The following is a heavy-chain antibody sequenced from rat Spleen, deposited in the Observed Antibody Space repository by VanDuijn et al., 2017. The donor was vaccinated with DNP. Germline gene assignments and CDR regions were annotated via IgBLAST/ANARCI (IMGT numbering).Heavy chain of an antibody. J-gene: IGHJ4*01. V-gene: IGHV5-25*01. D-gene: IGHD4-3*01. CDR1: GFIFSNYY. Sequence: EVQLVESGSNLVQPGRSMNLSCAASGFIFSNYYMAWIRQAPTKGLEWVASISTGRGTTYYRDSVKGRFTISRDNARSTLYLQVDSLRSEDSATYYCARHLDSGPYYALDAWGQGISVTVSS. CDR2: ISTGRGTT. CDR3: ARHLDSGPYYALDA.